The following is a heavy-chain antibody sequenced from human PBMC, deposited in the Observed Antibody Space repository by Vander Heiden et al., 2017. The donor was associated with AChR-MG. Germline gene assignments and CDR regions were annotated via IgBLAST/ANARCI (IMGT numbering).Heavy chain of an antibody. CDR1: GFTFSDYY. CDR3: ARSPVAGPSDY. J-gene: IGHJ4*02. Sequence: QVQLVESGGGLVKPGGSLRLSCAASGFTFSDYYMTWIRQAPGKGLEWLSYISRSSRSIFYADSVKGRFTISRDNAKNSLFLQMNSLRAEDTAVYYCARSPVAGPSDYWGQGTLVTVSS. CDR2: ISRSSRSI. V-gene: IGHV3-11*01. D-gene: IGHD6-19*01.